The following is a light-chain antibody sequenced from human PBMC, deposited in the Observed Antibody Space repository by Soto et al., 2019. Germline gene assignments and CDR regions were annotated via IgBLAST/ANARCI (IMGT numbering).Light chain of an antibody. CDR3: NSYTSRSTLSV. CDR2: EVS. CDR1: XXXXGTYNY. J-gene: IGLJ1*01. V-gene: IGLV2-14*01. Sequence: QSALTQPASVSXSPXXXXTISCTXXXXXXGTYNYVSWYQQHPGKAPKLTIYEVSNRPSGVSNRFSGSKSGNTASLTISGLQAEDEADYYCNSYTSRSTLSVFGTGTKLTVL.